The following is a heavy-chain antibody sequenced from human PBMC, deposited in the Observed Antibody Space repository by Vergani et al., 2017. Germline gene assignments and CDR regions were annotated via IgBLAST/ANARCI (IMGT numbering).Heavy chain of an antibody. Sequence: EVQLVESGGGLVQPGRSLRLSCAASGFTFSSYWMSWVRQAPGKGLEWVANIKQDGSEKYYVDSVKGRFTISRDNAKNSLYLQMNSLRAEDTAVYYCARQPSSSSGIREYYFDYWGQGTLVTVSS. D-gene: IGHD6-6*01. CDR3: ARQPSSSSGIREYYFDY. J-gene: IGHJ4*02. CDR1: GFTFSSYW. CDR2: IKQDGSEK. V-gene: IGHV3-7*01.